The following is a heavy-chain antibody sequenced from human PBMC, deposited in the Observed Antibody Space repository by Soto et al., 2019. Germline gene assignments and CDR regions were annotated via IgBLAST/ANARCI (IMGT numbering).Heavy chain of an antibody. J-gene: IGHJ4*02. CDR1: WDSSNNND. CDR3: AREINRYFDS. Sequence: PLVIRSLTCPFSWDSSNNNDWILIRQPPGKGLEWIGHISYSGSTDYNPALKSRVTISKDTSKNQFSLHLSSVTAADTAVYFCAREINRYFDSWGQGSVVPVSS. V-gene: IGHV4-59*01. CDR2: ISYSGST.